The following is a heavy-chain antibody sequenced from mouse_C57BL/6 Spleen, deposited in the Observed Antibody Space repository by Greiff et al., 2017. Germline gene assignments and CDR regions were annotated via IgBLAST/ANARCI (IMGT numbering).Heavy chain of an antibody. Sequence: VQLQQSGPELVKPGASVKISCKASGYAFSSSWMNWVKQRPGKGLEWIGRIYPGDGDTNYNGKFKGKATLTADKSSSTAYMQLSSLTSEDSAVYFCAGNSNYGGYFDVWGTGTTVTVSS. V-gene: IGHV1-82*01. J-gene: IGHJ1*03. CDR1: GYAFSSSW. D-gene: IGHD2-5*01. CDR2: IYPGDGDT. CDR3: AGNSNYGGYFDV.